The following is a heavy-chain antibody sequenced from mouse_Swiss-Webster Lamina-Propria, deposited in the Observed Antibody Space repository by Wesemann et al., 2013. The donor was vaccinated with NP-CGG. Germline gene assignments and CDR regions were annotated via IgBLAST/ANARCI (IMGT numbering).Heavy chain of an antibody. CDR2: IYPGSGST. Sequence: ITWVKQRPGQGLEWIGDIYPGSGSTNYNEKFKSKATLTVDTSSSTAYMQLSSLTSEDSAVYYCAKANFSWFAYWGQGTLVTVSA. D-gene: IGHD3-2*02. CDR3: AKANFSWFAY. J-gene: IGHJ3*01. V-gene: IGHV1-55*01.